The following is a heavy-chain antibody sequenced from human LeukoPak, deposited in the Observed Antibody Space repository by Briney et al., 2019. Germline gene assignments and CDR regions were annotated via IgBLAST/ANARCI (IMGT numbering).Heavy chain of an antibody. CDR2: INHSGST. J-gene: IGHJ5*02. Sequence: SETLSLTCAVYGGSFSGYYWSWIRQPPGKGLEWIGEINHSGSTNYNPSLKSRVTISVDTSKNQFSLKLSSVTAAATAVYYCARDYGYYDSSGYGNWFDPWGQGTLVTVS. V-gene: IGHV4-34*01. CDR3: ARDYGYYDSSGYGNWFDP. D-gene: IGHD3-22*01. CDR1: GGSFSGYY.